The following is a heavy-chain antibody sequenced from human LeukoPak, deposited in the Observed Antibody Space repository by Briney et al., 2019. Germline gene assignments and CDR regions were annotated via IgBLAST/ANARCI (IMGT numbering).Heavy chain of an antibody. Sequence: GGSLRLSCAASGFTFSSYGMGWVRQAPTKGLEWVSTISGSGVSTYYADSVKGRCTISRDNSKNTLYLQMNSLRVEDTAIYYCAKDASTMTTADYWGQGTLVTISS. CDR3: AKDASTMTTADY. D-gene: IGHD4-11*01. CDR1: GFTFSSYG. V-gene: IGHV3-23*01. J-gene: IGHJ4*02. CDR2: ISGSGVST.